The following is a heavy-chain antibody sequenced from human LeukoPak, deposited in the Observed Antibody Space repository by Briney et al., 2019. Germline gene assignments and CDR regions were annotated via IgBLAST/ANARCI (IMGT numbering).Heavy chain of an antibody. CDR3: ARDHEWTMIVVDGGYYFDY. CDR1: GYTFTNYY. CDR2: ISAYNGNT. Sequence: GASVKVSCKASGYTFTNYYMHWVRQAPGQGLEWMGWISAYNGNTNYAQKLQGRVTMTTDTSTSTAYMELRSLRSDDTAVYYCARDHEWTMIVVDGGYYFDYWGQGTLVTVSS. J-gene: IGHJ4*02. V-gene: IGHV1-18*04. D-gene: IGHD3-22*01.